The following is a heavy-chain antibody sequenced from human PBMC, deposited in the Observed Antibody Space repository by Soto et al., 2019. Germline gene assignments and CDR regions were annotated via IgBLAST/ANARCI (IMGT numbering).Heavy chain of an antibody. CDR2: VHASGST. V-gene: IGHV4-31*03. CDR3: ARGFVEAAMAFDY. CDR1: GESINNGAYF. J-gene: IGHJ4*02. D-gene: IGHD3-3*01. Sequence: QVQLQESGPGLVKPSQTLSLTCSVSGESINNGAYFWSWIRQHPGQGLEWIGYVHASGSTYYNPSLRGRIDMSIDTSKKQFYLNLKSVTAADTAVFFCARGFVEAAMAFDYWGPGALVTVSS.